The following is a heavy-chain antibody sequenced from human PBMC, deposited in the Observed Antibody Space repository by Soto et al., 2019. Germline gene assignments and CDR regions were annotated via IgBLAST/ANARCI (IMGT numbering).Heavy chain of an antibody. V-gene: IGHV4-39*01. CDR1: GGSISSSSYY. J-gene: IGHJ5*02. Sequence: SETLSLTCTVSGGSISSSSYYWGRIRQPPGQGLEWIVSIYYSGSTYYNPSLKSRVTISVDTSKNQFSLKLSSVTAADTAVYYCARAVLTGYYVGWGWFDPWGQGTLVTVSS. CDR2: IYYSGST. CDR3: ARAVLTGYYVGWGWFDP. D-gene: IGHD3-9*01.